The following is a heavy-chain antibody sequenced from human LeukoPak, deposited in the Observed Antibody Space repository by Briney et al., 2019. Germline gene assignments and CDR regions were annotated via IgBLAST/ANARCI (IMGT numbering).Heavy chain of an antibody. D-gene: IGHD1-20*01. CDR1: GGSISSYY. V-gene: IGHV4-59*01. CDR2: IHYTGST. Sequence: PSETLSLTCTVSGGSISSYYWSWIRQSPGKGLECIGYIHYTGSTNYNPSLKSRVTISVETSKNQFSLKLKSVTAADTALYYCAREGLYNWNDEDYYMDVWGKGTTVTVSS. J-gene: IGHJ6*03. CDR3: AREGLYNWNDEDYYMDV.